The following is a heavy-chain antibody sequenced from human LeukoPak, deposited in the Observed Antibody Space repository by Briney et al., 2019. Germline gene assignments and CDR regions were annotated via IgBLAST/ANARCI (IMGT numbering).Heavy chain of an antibody. CDR3: ARDQIYCSGGYCYFDY. V-gene: IGHV3-74*01. Sequence: GGSLRLSCAASGFTFSRHGMHWVRQAPGKGLVWVSRINSDGSSTSYADSVKGRFTISRDSAKNTLYLQMNSLRVEDSAVYYCARDQIYCSGGYCYFDYWGQGTLVTVSS. CDR2: INSDGSST. CDR1: GFTFSRHG. J-gene: IGHJ4*02. D-gene: IGHD2-15*01.